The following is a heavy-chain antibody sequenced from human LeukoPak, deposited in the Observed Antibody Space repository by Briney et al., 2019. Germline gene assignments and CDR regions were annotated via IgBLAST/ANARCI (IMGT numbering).Heavy chain of an antibody. Sequence: PGGSLRLLCAPSVLPFRIYAVLWVRRAPGKGVEGLSDFWASGGTTYYADSVKGRFTISRDNSKTTLYLQTSSLRAEDTAVYYCAKEPREYCSSTSCPNWIDAWGQGTLVTVSS. D-gene: IGHD2-2*01. CDR3: AKEPREYCSSTSCPNWIDA. J-gene: IGHJ5*02. V-gene: IGHV3-23*01. CDR1: VLPFRIYA. CDR2: FWASGGTT.